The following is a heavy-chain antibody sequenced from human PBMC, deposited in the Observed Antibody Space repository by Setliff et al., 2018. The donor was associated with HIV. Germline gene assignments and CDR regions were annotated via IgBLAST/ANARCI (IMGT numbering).Heavy chain of an antibody. V-gene: IGHV1-46*01. CDR1: GYTFTSYY. CDR3: ARVYIANTLAETPPPDY. Sequence: ASVKVSCKASGYTFTSYYMHWVRQAPGQGLEWMGIINPSGGSTSYAQKFQGRVTMTRDTSTSTVYMELSNLRSEDTAMYYCARVYIANTLAETPPPDYWGQGTLVTVSS. D-gene: IGHD2-15*01. J-gene: IGHJ4*02. CDR2: INPSGGST.